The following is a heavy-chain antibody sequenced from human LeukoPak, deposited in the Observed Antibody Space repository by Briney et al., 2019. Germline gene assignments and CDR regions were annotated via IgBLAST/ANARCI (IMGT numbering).Heavy chain of an antibody. D-gene: IGHD3-3*01. Sequence: RGSLRLSCAASGFTFSSHWMHWVRQVPGKGLVWASRVNGDGSSRSYADSVEGRFTTSRDNAKNTLYLQMNSLRAEDTAVYYCARSPQEGDYDFWSGFNYYFDDWGQGTLVSVSS. CDR1: GFTFSSHW. CDR3: ARSPQEGDYDFWSGFNYYFDD. J-gene: IGHJ4*02. CDR2: VNGDGSSR. V-gene: IGHV3-74*01.